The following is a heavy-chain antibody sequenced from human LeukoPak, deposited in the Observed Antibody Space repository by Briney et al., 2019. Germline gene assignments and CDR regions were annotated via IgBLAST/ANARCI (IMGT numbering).Heavy chain of an antibody. CDR2: IYTSGST. CDR3: ARVAGGLYDWFDP. D-gene: IGHD3-16*01. Sequence: PSQTLSLTCTVSGGSISSGSYYWSWIRQPAGKGLEWIGRIYTSGSTNYNPSLKSRVTISVDTSKNQFSLKLSSVTAADMAVYYCARVAGGLYDWFDPWGQGTLVTVSS. V-gene: IGHV4-61*02. J-gene: IGHJ5*02. CDR1: GGSISSGSYY.